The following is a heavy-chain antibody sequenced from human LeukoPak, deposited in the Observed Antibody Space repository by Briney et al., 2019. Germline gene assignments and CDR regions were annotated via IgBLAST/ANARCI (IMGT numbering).Heavy chain of an antibody. CDR2: MNPNSGDT. V-gene: IGHV1-8*03. D-gene: IGHD5-18*01. Sequence: ASVKVSCKASGYTFTSYNINWVRQATGQGLEWMGWMNPNSGDTGYAQKFPGRVTITRNTSITTTYMELISLRSEDTAVYYCARDQRVYSSEFPYYYYFYMDVWGKGTTVTVSS. J-gene: IGHJ6*03. CDR1: GYTFTSYN. CDR3: ARDQRVYSSEFPYYYYFYMDV.